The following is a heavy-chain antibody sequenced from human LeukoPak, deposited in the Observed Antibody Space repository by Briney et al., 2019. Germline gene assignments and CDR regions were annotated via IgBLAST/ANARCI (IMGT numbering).Heavy chain of an antibody. CDR3: ARGSNLGFEP. Sequence: PGGSLRLSCAASGFTFSSYDMHWVRQPAGEGLQWVSGIGTGGDTYYAGSVKGRFTIFRENAKNSLYLQMNSLRGDDTAVYFCARGSNLGFEPWGQGTLVTVSS. CDR1: GFTFSSYD. D-gene: IGHD5-24*01. J-gene: IGHJ5*02. CDR2: IGTGGDT. V-gene: IGHV3-13*04.